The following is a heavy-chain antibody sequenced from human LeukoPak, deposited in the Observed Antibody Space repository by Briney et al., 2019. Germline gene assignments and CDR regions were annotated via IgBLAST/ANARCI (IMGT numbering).Heavy chain of an antibody. CDR1: GYTFTGYY. Sequence: ASVKVSCKASGYTFTGYYMHWVRQAPGQGLEWMGWINPNSGGTNYAQKFRGRVTVTRDTSISTAYMELSRLRSDDTAVYYCARSWRFCSGDSCYPIDYWGQGTLVTVSS. D-gene: IGHD2-15*01. CDR3: ARSWRFCSGDSCYPIDY. V-gene: IGHV1-2*02. CDR2: INPNSGGT. J-gene: IGHJ4*02.